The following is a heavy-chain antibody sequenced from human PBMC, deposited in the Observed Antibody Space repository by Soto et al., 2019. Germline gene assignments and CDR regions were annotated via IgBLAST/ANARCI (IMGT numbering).Heavy chain of an antibody. CDR3: AKGRGSSGAFDI. Sequence: EVPLLESGGGLVQPGGSLRLSCVASGLTFSSYVMNWVRQAPGKGLEWVSAISGSGGSTYYADSVKGRFTISRDNSKNTLYLQMNSLRAEDTAVYYCAKGRGSSGAFDIWGQGTMVTVSS. J-gene: IGHJ3*02. V-gene: IGHV3-23*01. CDR1: GLTFSSYV. D-gene: IGHD1-26*01. CDR2: ISGSGGST.